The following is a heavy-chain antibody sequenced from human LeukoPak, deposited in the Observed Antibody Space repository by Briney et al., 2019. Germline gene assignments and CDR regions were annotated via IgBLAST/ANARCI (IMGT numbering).Heavy chain of an antibody. Sequence: ASVKVSCKASGYTFTDYYIHWVRRAPGQGLEWMGWINPHSGGTNYVQKFQGRVTMTRDTSITTAYLEVRRLTSDDTAVYYCARDVAGDLNHFDWFDPWGQGTLVTISS. CDR2: INPHSGGT. V-gene: IGHV1-2*02. CDR1: GYTFTDYY. CDR3: ARDVAGDLNHFDWFDP. J-gene: IGHJ5*02. D-gene: IGHD1-14*01.